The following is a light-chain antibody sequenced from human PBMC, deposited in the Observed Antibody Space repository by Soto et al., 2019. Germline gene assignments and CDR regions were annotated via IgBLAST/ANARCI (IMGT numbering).Light chain of an antibody. J-gene: IGLJ2*01. CDR2: LNSDGSH. CDR1: SGHSSYA. CDR3: QTWGTGIQGV. V-gene: IGLV4-69*01. Sequence: QLVLTQSPSASASLGASVKLTCTLSSGHSSYAIAWHQQQPEKGPRYLMKLNSDGSHSKGDGIPDRFSGSSSGAERYLTISSLQSEDAADYYCQTWGTGIQGVFGGGTQLTVL.